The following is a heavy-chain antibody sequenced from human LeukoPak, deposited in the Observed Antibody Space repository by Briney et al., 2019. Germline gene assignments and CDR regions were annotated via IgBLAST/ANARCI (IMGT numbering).Heavy chain of an antibody. V-gene: IGHV3-30*18. CDR1: GFTFSSYA. J-gene: IGHJ4*02. Sequence: GGSLTLSCAASGFTFSSYAMHWVRQAPGKGLGWVAVIASDGRDKKYVDSVKGRFTISRDNSRNTLFLQMNSLRPEDTAVYYCAKDRAVGSAIYDFDYWGQGNLVTVSS. CDR2: IASDGRDK. CDR3: AKDRAVGSAIYDFDY. D-gene: IGHD3-3*01.